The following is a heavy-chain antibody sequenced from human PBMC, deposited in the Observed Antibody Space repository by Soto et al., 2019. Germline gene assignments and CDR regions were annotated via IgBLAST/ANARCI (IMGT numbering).Heavy chain of an antibody. D-gene: IGHD1-1*01. J-gene: IGHJ5*02. CDR1: GASIRGFY. CDR2: IYATGTT. Sequence: PSETLSLTCTVSGASIRGFYWSWIRKSAGKGLEWIGRIYATGTTDYNPSLKSRVMMSVDTSKKQFSLKLRSVTAAETAVYYCVRDGTKTLRDWFDPWGQG. CDR3: VRDGTKTLRDWFDP. V-gene: IGHV4-4*07.